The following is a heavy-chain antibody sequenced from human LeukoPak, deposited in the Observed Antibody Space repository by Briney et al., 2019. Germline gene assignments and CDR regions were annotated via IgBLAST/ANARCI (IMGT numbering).Heavy chain of an antibody. V-gene: IGHV3-23*01. CDR3: AKRRDIVVVVAARDYFDY. CDR2: ISGSGGST. D-gene: IGHD2-15*01. Sequence: GGSLRLSCAASGFTFSSYAMSWVRQAPGKGLEWVSAISGSGGSTYYADSEKGRFTISRDNSKNTLYLQMNSLRAEDTAVYYCAKRRDIVVVVAARDYFDYWGQGTLVTVSS. CDR1: GFTFSSYA. J-gene: IGHJ4*02.